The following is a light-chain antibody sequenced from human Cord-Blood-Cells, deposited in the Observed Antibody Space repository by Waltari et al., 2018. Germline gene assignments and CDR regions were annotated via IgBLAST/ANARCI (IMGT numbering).Light chain of an antibody. CDR2: EGS. V-gene: IGLV2-23*01. Sequence: QSALTQPASVSGSPGQSIPISCTGTSSAFGSHNLVSWDQQHPGKAPKLMIYEGSKRPSGVSNRFSGAKSGNTASLTISVLQAEDEADYYCCSYAGSSTSWVFGGGTKRTVL. J-gene: IGLJ3*02. CDR1: SSAFGSHNL. CDR3: CSYAGSSTSWV.